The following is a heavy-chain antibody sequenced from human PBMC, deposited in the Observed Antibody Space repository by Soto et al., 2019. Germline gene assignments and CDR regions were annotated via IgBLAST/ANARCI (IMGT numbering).Heavy chain of an antibody. CDR1: GFTFSNAW. CDR3: ARDKIVEDYDFWSGYSAAFDI. D-gene: IGHD3-3*01. CDR2: VKSKAHGGTT. Sequence: GGSLRLSCAASGFTFSNAWINWVRQGPGKGLEWVGRVKSKAHGGTTDYAEPVKGRFAISRDDSNNMVYLQMNSLRAEDTAVYYCARDKIVEDYDFWSGYSAAFDIWGQGTMVTVSS. V-gene: IGHV3-15*07. J-gene: IGHJ3*02.